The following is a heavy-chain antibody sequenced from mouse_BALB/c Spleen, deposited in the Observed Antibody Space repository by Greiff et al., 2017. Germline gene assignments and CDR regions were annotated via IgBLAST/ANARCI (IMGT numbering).Heavy chain of an antibody. V-gene: IGHV5-17*02. CDR3: ARGLTTATVYAMDD. Sequence: DVMLVESGGGLVQPGGSRKLSCAASGFTFSSFGMHWVRQAPEKGLEWVAYISSGSSTIYYADTVKGRFTISRDNPKNTLFLQMTSLRSEDTAMYYCARGLTTATVYAMDDWGQGTSVTVSS. D-gene: IGHD1-2*01. J-gene: IGHJ4*01. CDR2: ISSGSSTI. CDR1: GFTFSSFG.